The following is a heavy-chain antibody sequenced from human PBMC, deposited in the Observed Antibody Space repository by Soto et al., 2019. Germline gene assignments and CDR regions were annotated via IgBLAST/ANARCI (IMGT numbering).Heavy chain of an antibody. CDR2: MNPNSGNT. CDR3: AREIAARPGDIVDWFDP. Sequence: VSVKVSCKASGYTFTSYDINWVRQATGQGLEWMGWMNPNSGNTGYAQKFQGRVTMTRNTSISTAYMELSSLRSEDTAVYYCAREIAARPGDIVDWFDPWGQGTLVTVSS. D-gene: IGHD6-6*01. CDR1: GYTFTSYD. J-gene: IGHJ5*02. V-gene: IGHV1-8*01.